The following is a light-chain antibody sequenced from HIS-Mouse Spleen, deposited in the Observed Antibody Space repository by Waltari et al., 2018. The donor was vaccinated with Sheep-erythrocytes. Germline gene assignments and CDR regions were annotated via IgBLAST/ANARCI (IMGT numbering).Light chain of an antibody. Sequence: DIVMTQSPDSLAVSLGERATINCQSSQSVLYSSNNKNYLAWYQQKPGQPPKLLIYWASTRESGVPDRFSGSGSGTDFTLTSSGLQAEDVAVYYCQQYYSTLTFGGGTKVEIK. J-gene: IGKJ4*01. V-gene: IGKV4-1*01. CDR3: QQYYSTLT. CDR1: QSVLYSSNNKNY. CDR2: WAS.